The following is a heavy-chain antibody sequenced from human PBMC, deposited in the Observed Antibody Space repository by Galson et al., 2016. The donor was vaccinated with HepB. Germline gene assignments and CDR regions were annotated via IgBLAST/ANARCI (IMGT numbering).Heavy chain of an antibody. CDR1: GFTFDDYG. D-gene: IGHD4-17*01. CDR2: INWNGGST. Sequence: SLRLSCAASGFTFDDYGLRWVRQAPGKGLEWVSGINWNGGSTGYADSVKGRFTISRDNATNSLYLQMNSLRAEDTALYYCARGMSHDYGVSADYWGQGTLVTVSS. V-gene: IGHV3-20*04. J-gene: IGHJ4*02. CDR3: ARGMSHDYGVSADY.